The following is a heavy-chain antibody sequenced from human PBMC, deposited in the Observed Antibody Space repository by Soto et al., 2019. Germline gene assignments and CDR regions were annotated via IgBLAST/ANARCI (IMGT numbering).Heavy chain of an antibody. CDR2: ISVYSGST. V-gene: IGHV1-18*04. CDR1: GYTFTSYG. Sequence: QVQLVQSGAEVKKPGASVRVSCEASGYTFTSYGISWVRQAPGQGLEWMGWISVYSGSTNYAQKLQGRVTLPTARSTRAVYMELRSLRSDDTAVYYCARDSWGLAVPDYHYYAMDVWGQGTTVTVS. CDR3: ARDSWGLAVPDYHYYAMDV. J-gene: IGHJ6*02. D-gene: IGHD6-19*01.